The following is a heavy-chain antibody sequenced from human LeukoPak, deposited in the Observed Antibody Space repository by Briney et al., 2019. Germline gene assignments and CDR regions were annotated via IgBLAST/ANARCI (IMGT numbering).Heavy chain of an antibody. J-gene: IGHJ2*01. CDR2: IYYSGST. CDR3: ARRGNSDWYFDL. CDR1: GGSISSYY. D-gene: IGHD4-23*01. Sequence: PSETLSLTCTVSGGSISSYYWSWIRQPPGKGLEWIGYIYYSGSTSYNPSLKSRVAISVDTSKIQFSLKLSSVTAADTAVYHCARRGNSDWYFDLWGRGTLVTVSS. V-gene: IGHV4-59*08.